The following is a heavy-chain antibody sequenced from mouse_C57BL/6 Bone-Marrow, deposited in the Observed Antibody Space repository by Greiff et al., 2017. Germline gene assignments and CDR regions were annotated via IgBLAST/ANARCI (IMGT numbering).Heavy chain of an antibody. D-gene: IGHD2-10*01. CDR2: INPSTGGT. CDR3: ASLLWNAY. V-gene: IGHV1-42*01. J-gene: IGHJ3*01. CDR1: GYSFTGYY. Sequence: EVQVVESGPELVKPGASVKISCKASGYSFTGYYMNWVKQSPEKSLEWIGEINPSTGGTTYNQKFKAKATLTVDKSSSTAYMQLKSLTSEDSAVYYCASLLWNAYWGQGTLVTVSA.